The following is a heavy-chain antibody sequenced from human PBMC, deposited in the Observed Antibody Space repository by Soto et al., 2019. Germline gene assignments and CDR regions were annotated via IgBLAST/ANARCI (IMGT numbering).Heavy chain of an antibody. D-gene: IGHD2-2*01. V-gene: IGHV1-58*01. J-gene: IGHJ4*02. CDR3: AAGIVVVPAAATLSGFDY. CDR2: IVVGSGNT. Sequence: RPPVKVSCKASGFTFTSSAVQWVRQARGQRLEWIGWIVVGSGNTNYAQKFQERVTITRDMSTSTAYMELSSLRSEDTAVYYCAAGIVVVPAAATLSGFDYWGQGTLVTVSS. CDR1: GFTFTSSA.